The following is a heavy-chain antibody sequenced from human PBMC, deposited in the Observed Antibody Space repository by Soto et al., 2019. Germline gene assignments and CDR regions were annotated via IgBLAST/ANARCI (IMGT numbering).Heavy chain of an antibody. V-gene: IGHV3-23*01. CDR1: GSPFSDHA. CDR3: AKDLYVQPPSGWFDP. CDR2: ITGRGDST. J-gene: IGHJ5*02. Sequence: PWGSLRLSCAASGSPFSDHAMHWVRQTPGKGLEWVSAITGRGDSTYYADSVKGRFTISRDNSKSTLYLQMMSLRAEDTAVYYCAKDLYVQPPSGWFDPWGQGTVVTVSS. D-gene: IGHD1-26*01.